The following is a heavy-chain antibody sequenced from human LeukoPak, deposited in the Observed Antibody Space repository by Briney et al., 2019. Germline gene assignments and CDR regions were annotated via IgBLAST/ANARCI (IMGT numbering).Heavy chain of an antibody. Sequence: SETLSLTCTVSGGSISSYYWSWIRQPPGKGLEWIGYIYYSGSTNYNPSLKSRVTISVDTSKNQFSLKLSSVTAADTAVYYCAILSDGAYCGGDCFYLDCWGQGTLVTVSS. J-gene: IGHJ4*02. CDR3: AILSDGAYCGGDCFYLDC. D-gene: IGHD2-21*02. CDR1: GGSISSYY. V-gene: IGHV4-59*01. CDR2: IYYSGST.